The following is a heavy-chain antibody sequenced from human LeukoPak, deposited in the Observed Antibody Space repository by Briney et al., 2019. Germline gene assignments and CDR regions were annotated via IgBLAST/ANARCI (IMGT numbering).Heavy chain of an antibody. CDR2: ISSSGSTI. Sequence: GGSLRLSCAASGFTFSSYEMNWVRQAPGKGLEWVSYISSSGSTIYYADSVKGRFTISRDNAKNSLYLQMNSLRAEDTAVYYCARGLRGSGTNWFDPWGQGTLVTVSS. J-gene: IGHJ5*02. CDR3: ARGLRGSGTNWFDP. D-gene: IGHD3-10*01. V-gene: IGHV3-48*03. CDR1: GFTFSSYE.